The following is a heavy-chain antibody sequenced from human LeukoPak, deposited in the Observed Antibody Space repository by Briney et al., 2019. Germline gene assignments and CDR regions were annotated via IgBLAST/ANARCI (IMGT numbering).Heavy chain of an antibody. CDR1: GFTSSSYA. D-gene: IGHD1-26*01. CDR3: AKVSAWAMVGATYFDY. Sequence: GGSLRLSCAASGFTSSSYAMSWVRQAPGKGLEWVSSISGNSGSAYYADSVKGRFTISRDNSKNTVYLQMNSLRAEDTAVYYCAKVSAWAMVGATYFDYWGQGTLVTVSS. J-gene: IGHJ4*02. CDR2: ISGNSGSA. V-gene: IGHV3-23*01.